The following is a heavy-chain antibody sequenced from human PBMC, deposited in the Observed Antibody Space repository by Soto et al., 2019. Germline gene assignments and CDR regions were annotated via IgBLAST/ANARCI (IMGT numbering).Heavy chain of an antibody. D-gene: IGHD2-2*01. J-gene: IGHJ6*02. V-gene: IGHV3-73*01. CDR1: GFTFSGSA. CDR2: IRSKANSYAT. Sequence: GGSLRLSYAASGFTFSGSAMHWVRQASGKGLEWVGRIRSKANSYATAYAASVKGRFTISRDDSKNTAYLQMNSLKTEDTAVYYCTRHGLVGVVAGDVWGQGTTVTVSS. CDR3: TRHGLVGVVAGDV.